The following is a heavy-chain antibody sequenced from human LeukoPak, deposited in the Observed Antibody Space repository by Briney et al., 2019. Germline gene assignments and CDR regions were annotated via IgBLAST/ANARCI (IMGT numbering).Heavy chain of an antibody. D-gene: IGHD2-21*02. CDR3: ARERLTACGDCILGALD. V-gene: IGHV4-4*02. CDR2: IYHSGST. CDR1: GGSISSGNW. Sequence: SETLSLTCAVSGGSISSGNWWSWVRQPPGKGLEWIGEIYHSGSTNYNPSLKSRVTISVDKSKNQFSLKLSSVTAADTAVYYCARERLTACGDCILGALDWGQGTLVTVSS. J-gene: IGHJ4*02.